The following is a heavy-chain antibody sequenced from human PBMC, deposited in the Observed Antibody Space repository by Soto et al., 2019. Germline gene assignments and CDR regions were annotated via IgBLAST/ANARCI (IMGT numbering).Heavy chain of an antibody. CDR3: AKASGIVVVPAALRGVYYFDY. J-gene: IGHJ4*02. D-gene: IGHD2-2*02. Sequence: PGGSLRLSCAASGFTVSSSFMSWVRQAPGKGLEWISVIYNVGGTYYADSVKGRFTISRDNSKNTLYLQMNSLRAEDTAVYYCAKASGIVVVPAALRGVYYFDYWGQGTLVTVSS. CDR1: GFTVSSSF. CDR2: IYNVGGT. V-gene: IGHV3-53*01.